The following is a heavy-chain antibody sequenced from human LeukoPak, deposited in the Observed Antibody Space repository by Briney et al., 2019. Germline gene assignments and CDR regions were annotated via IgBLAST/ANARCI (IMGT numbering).Heavy chain of an antibody. J-gene: IGHJ4*02. CDR1: GGTFSSYA. V-gene: IGHV1-69*13. CDR2: IIPIFGTA. Sequence: ASATVSCKASGGTFSSYAISWVRQAPGQGLEWMGGIIPIFGTANYAQKFQGRVTITADESTSTAYMELSSLRSEDTAVYYCARGSDDYGDYPSDFDYWGQGTLVTVSS. CDR3: ARGSDDYGDYPSDFDY. D-gene: IGHD4-17*01.